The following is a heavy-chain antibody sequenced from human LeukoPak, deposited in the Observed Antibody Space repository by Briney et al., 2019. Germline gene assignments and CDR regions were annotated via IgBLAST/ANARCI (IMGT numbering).Heavy chain of an antibody. D-gene: IGHD6-19*01. J-gene: IGHJ4*02. CDR1: GFTFSSYSMN. Sequence: GSLRLSCAASGFTFSSYSMNWVRQAPGKGLEWIGNIYYSGSTYYNPSLKSRVTISVDTSKNQFSLKLSSVTAADTAVYYCASSPGVAGTIWGQGTLVTVSS. V-gene: IGHV4-59*04. CDR3: ASSPGVAGTI. CDR2: IYYSGST.